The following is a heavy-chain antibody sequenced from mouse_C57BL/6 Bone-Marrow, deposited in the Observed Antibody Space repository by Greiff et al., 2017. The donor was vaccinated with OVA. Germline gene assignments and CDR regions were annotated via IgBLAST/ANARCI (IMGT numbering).Heavy chain of an antibody. CDR3: TEGKFAY. CDR1: GFTFSNSW. CDR2: IRLQSDNYAP. Sequence: EVQRVESGGGLVQPGGSMKLSCVASGFTFSNSWMNWVRQSPEKGLEWVAQIRLQSDNYAPHYAESVKGRFTISIDDSKSSVYLQMNNLRAEDTGIYYCTEGKFAYWGQGTLVTVSA. V-gene: IGHV6-3*01. J-gene: IGHJ3*01.